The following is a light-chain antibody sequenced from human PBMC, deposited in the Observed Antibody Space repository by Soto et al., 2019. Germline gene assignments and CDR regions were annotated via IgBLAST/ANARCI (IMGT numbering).Light chain of an antibody. Sequence: QSLLTQPPSASGTPGQRVTISCSGGSSNIESNFVYWYQQLPGTAPKLVIYRNNQRPSGVPDRFSGSKSGTSASLAISGLRSEDGADYYCAAWDDSLSGVVFGGGTKLTVL. CDR3: AAWDDSLSGVV. CDR1: SSNIESNF. V-gene: IGLV1-47*01. CDR2: RNN. J-gene: IGLJ3*02.